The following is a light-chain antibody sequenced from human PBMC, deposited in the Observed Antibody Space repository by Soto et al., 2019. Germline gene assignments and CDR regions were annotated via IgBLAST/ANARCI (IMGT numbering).Light chain of an antibody. CDR3: QQYNNLPWT. V-gene: IGKV3-15*01. CDR1: QSVSSS. CDR2: GAS. Sequence: EIVMTQSPATLSVSPGERATLSCRASQSVSSSLAWYQQKPGQAPRLLIYGASTRATGIPARFSGSGSGTEFTLTISSLHSEDFAVYYCQQYNNLPWTFGQGTKVEI. J-gene: IGKJ1*01.